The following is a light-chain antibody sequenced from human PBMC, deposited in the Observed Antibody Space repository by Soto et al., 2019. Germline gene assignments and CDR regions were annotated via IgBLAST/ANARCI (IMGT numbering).Light chain of an antibody. J-gene: IGKJ4*01. Sequence: EIVMTQSPATLSVSPGERATLSCRASQSVSNNLAWYQQKPGQAPRLLIYGASTRATGIPARFSGSGSGTELTLTISSLQSEDFAVYYCQQYNNWLLLSFGGGTKVDI. V-gene: IGKV3-15*01. CDR3: QQYNNWLLLS. CDR1: QSVSNN. CDR2: GAS.